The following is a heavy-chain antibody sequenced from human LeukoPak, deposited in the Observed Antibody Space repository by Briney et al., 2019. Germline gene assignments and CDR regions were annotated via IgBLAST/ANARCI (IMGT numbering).Heavy chain of an antibody. V-gene: IGHV4-39*07. J-gene: IGHJ4*02. CDR3: ARVVYDSSTYPKSYFDL. CDR2: IYYRGIT. D-gene: IGHD3-22*01. Sequence: NSSETLSLTCTVSGGSISSGSYYWGWIRQPPGKGLEWIGSIYYRGITYYNPSPKSRVTISVDTSKNQFSLKLSSVTAADTAVYYCARVVYDSSTYPKSYFDLWGQGTLVTVSS. CDR1: GGSISSGSYY.